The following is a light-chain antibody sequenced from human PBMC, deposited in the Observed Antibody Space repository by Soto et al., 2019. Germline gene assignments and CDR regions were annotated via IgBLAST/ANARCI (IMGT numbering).Light chain of an antibody. Sequence: EIVMTPSPATLSVSPGKRVTLSCRASQSVRYNLGWYQQKPGQAPRLLIHSAFTRATGIPARFSGSGSGTDFTLTISRLEPEDFAVYYCQQFSSYPLTFGGGTKV. J-gene: IGKJ4*01. CDR3: QQFSSYPLT. CDR1: QSVRYN. V-gene: IGKV3-15*01. CDR2: SAF.